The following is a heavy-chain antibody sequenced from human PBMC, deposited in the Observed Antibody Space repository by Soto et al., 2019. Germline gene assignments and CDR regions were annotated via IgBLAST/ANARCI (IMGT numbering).Heavy chain of an antibody. CDR2: TYYRSRWYY. CDR1: GDNVSSNSAA. Sequence: NPSQTLSLTCVISGDNVSSNSAAWNWVRQSPSRGLEWLGRTYYRSRWYYDYSVSVKSRITFNPDTSRNQFSLRLTSVTPEDTAVYYCVRGRVVLGPWGQGILVTASS. CDR3: VRGRVVLGP. D-gene: IGHD3-3*01. V-gene: IGHV6-1*01. J-gene: IGHJ5*02.